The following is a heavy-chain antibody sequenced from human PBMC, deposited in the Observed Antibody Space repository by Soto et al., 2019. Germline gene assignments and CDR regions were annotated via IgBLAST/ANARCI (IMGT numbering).Heavy chain of an antibody. Sequence: QVQLVQSGAEVKKPGSSVKVSCKASGGTFSSYTISWVRRAPGQGLEWMGRIIPILGIANYAQKFQGRVTITADKSTSTAYMELSSLRSEDTAVYYCARGEATYYYDSSGSYGMDVWGQGTTVTVSS. CDR2: IIPILGIA. CDR3: ARGEATYYYDSSGSYGMDV. J-gene: IGHJ6*02. V-gene: IGHV1-69*02. CDR1: GGTFSSYT. D-gene: IGHD3-22*01.